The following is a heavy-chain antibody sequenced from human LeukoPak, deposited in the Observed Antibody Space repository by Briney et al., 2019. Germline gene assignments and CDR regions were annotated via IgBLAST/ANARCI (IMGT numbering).Heavy chain of an antibody. J-gene: IGHJ4*02. CDR2: IYYSGST. CDR1: GDSTYNSIYY. Sequence: SETLSLTCTVSGDSTYNSIYYWAWIRQPPEKGLEWIGSIYYSGSTYYNPSLKSRVTISVDTSKNQFSLKLNSVTAADTAVYYCARLTGGDRIDYWGQGTLVTVSS. CDR3: ARLTGGDRIDY. V-gene: IGHV4-39*01. D-gene: IGHD4-17*01.